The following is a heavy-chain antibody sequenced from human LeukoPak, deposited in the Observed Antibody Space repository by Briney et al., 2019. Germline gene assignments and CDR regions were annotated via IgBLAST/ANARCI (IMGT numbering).Heavy chain of an antibody. Sequence: GGSLRLPCAASGLPPSSYALRWVRQAPGKGLEWVSGISDNGGNTYYADSVKGRFTISRDNSKNTLYLQMNSLRAEDTAVYYCAKGYGYNYDNWFDPWGQGTLVTVSS. V-gene: IGHV3-23*01. CDR3: AKGYGYNYDNWFDP. CDR1: GLPPSSYA. J-gene: IGHJ5*02. CDR2: ISDNGGNT. D-gene: IGHD5-24*01.